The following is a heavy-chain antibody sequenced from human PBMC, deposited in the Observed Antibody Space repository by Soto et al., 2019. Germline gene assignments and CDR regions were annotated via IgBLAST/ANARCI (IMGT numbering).Heavy chain of an antibody. J-gene: IGHJ4*02. V-gene: IGHV4-38-2*01. CDR2: IYHSGST. CDR1: GYSISSGYY. CDR3: AKARGFWSGQGFDY. Sequence: QVQLQESGPGLVKPSETLSLTCAVSGYSISSGYYWGWIRLPPGKGLQWIGSIYHSGSTYYNPSLKSRVTISVDTSKTQCSLDLSSVSASATAVYCRAKARGFWSGQGFDYWGQGTLVTVSS. D-gene: IGHD3-3*01.